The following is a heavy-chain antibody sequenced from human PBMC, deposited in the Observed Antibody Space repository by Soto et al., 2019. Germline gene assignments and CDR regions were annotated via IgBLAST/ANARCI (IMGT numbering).Heavy chain of an antibody. CDR2: INPNSGGT. Sequence: GASVKISCKASGYTFTGYYMHWVRQAPGQGLEWMGWINPNSGGTNYAQKFQGRVTMTRDTSISTAYMELSRLRTDDPAVYYCARTSSGWSTFFDYWGQGTLVTVSS. D-gene: IGHD6-19*01. CDR3: ARTSSGWSTFFDY. J-gene: IGHJ4*02. V-gene: IGHV1-2*02. CDR1: GYTFTGYY.